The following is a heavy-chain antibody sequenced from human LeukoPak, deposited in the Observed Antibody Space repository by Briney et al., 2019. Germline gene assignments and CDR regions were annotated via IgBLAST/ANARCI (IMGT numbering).Heavy chain of an antibody. V-gene: IGHV1-69*13. J-gene: IGHJ4*02. CDR3: ARAPGLYGGYITD. D-gene: IGHD5-12*01. CDR1: GGSLSSYA. Sequence: SEKVSCKASGGSLSSYAIGRVRQAAGQWLEWMGGTIPIFGTANYAQKFQGRVTITADESTSTAYMELSSLRSEDSAVYYCARAPGLYGGYITDWGQGTLITVSS. CDR2: TIPIFGTA.